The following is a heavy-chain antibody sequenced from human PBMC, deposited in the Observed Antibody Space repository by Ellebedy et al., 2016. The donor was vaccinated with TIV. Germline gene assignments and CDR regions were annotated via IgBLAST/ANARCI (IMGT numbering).Heavy chain of an antibody. J-gene: IGHJ4*02. CDR3: AKGRGGGSDSSAPRYYFDY. CDR1: GFTFSSYA. V-gene: IGHV3-23*01. CDR2: ISNTGSRT. D-gene: IGHD3-22*01. Sequence: GESLKISCAASGFTFSSYAMSWVRQAPGKGLEWVSTISNTGSRTYYADSVEGRFIISRDNSKKTLYLQMNSWRAEDPAVYYCAKGRGGGSDSSAPRYYFDYWGLGTLVTVSS.